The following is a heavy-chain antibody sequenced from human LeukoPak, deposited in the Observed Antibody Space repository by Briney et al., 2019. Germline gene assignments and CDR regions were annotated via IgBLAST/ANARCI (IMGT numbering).Heavy chain of an antibody. CDR2: INTKTGNP. Sequence: ASVKVSCKTSGYAFTSYSMNWVRQAPGQGLEWMGWINTKTGNPAYAQGFTGRFVFSLDTSVSTAYLEISSLKAEDTAVYYCARDTTVGSGSPLDYWGRGTQITVSS. D-gene: IGHD3-10*01. J-gene: IGHJ4*02. V-gene: IGHV7-4-1*02. CDR3: ARDTTVGSGSPLDY. CDR1: GYAFTSYS.